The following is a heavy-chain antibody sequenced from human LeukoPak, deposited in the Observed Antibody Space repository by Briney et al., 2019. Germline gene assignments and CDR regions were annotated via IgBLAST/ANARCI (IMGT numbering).Heavy chain of an antibody. CDR1: GYTFTGYY. CDR3: ARDVGYCSGGSCYPGQFDY. D-gene: IGHD2-15*01. CDR2: VNPYSGGT. J-gene: IGHJ4*02. Sequence: GASVKLSCKASGYTFTGYYMHWVRQAPGQGLEWMGWVNPYSGGTNYAQKSQGRVTMTRDTSISTAYMELSRLRSDDTAVYYCARDVGYCSGGSCYPGQFDYWGQGTLVTVSS. V-gene: IGHV1-2*02.